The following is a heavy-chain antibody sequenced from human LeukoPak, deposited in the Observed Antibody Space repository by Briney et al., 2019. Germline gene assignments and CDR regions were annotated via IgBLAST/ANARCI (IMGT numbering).Heavy chain of an antibody. CDR1: GYTFTSYG. CDR3: ARVPRPKSYSYDY. D-gene: IGHD5-18*01. Sequence: ASVKVSCKASGYTFTSYGISWVRQAPGQGLEWVGRINPNSGGTNYAQKFQGRVTMTRDTSISTAYMELSRLRSDDTAVYYCARVPRPKSYSYDYWGQGTLVTVSP. V-gene: IGHV1-2*06. CDR2: INPNSGGT. J-gene: IGHJ4*02.